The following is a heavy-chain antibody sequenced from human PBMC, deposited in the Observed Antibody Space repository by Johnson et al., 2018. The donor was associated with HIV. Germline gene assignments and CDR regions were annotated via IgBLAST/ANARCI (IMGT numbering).Heavy chain of an antibody. CDR2: ISYDGSNK. D-gene: IGHD5-18*01. CDR1: GFTFRNYA. J-gene: IGHJ3*02. Sequence: QVQLVESGGGVVQPGTSLRLSCAASGFTFRNYAMHWVRQAPGKGLEWVAVISYDGSNKYYADSVKGRFTISRYNSKNTLYLQMGSLRAEDMAVYYCARELQLWFSAFDIWGQGTMVTVSS. CDR3: ARELQLWFSAFDI. V-gene: IGHV3-30*03.